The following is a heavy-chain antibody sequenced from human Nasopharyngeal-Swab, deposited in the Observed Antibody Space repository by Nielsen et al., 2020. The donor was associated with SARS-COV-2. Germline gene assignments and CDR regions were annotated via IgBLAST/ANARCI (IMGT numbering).Heavy chain of an antibody. CDR1: GGSFSGYY. CDR2: INHSGST. Sequence: ESLKISCAVYGGSFSGYYWSWIRQPPGKGLEWIGEINHSGSTNYNPSLKSRVTISIDTSKNQFSLKLSSVTAADTAVYYCARAPWKKSYYYYMDVWGKGTTVTVSS. V-gene: IGHV4-34*01. D-gene: IGHD1-1*01. J-gene: IGHJ6*03. CDR3: ARAPWKKSYYYYMDV.